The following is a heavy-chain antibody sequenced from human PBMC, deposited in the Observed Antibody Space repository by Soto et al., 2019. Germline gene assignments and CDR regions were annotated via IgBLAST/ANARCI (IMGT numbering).Heavy chain of an antibody. Sequence: QVQLQESGPGLVKPSQTLSLTCTVSGGSISSGDYYWSWIRQPPGKGLEWIGSIYYSGSTYYNPSPKSRVTISGDTAESQVSLKLTSVTAAGTAVYYCASGHSSPYFDYWGQGTLVTVSS. CDR2: IYYSGST. D-gene: IGHD6-13*01. V-gene: IGHV4-30-4*01. CDR1: GGSISSGDYY. CDR3: ASGHSSPYFDY. J-gene: IGHJ4*02.